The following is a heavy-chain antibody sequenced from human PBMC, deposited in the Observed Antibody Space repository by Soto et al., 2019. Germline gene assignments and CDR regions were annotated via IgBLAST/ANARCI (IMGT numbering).Heavy chain of an antibody. Sequence: QVHLEQWGAGLLKPSETLSLTCAIYNSSLGAFHWTWIRQPPGKGLEWIGELIHGGSTNYNPSLKSLVSFSLDTSKSQFSLHVMSVTAADTAVYDCARSPLSYDYVRQTWREVGDSFDVWGRGTSVTVSS. CDR2: LIHGGST. J-gene: IGHJ3*01. CDR3: ARSPLSYDYVRQTWREVGDSFDV. D-gene: IGHD3-10*02. CDR1: NSSLGAFH. V-gene: IGHV4-34*02.